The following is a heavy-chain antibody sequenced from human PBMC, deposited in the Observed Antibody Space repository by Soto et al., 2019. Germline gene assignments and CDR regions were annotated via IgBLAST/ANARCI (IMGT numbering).Heavy chain of an antibody. V-gene: IGHV6-1*01. CDR3: ARVLGGYSYGYPDYYYYGMDV. CDR1: GDSVSSNSAA. CDR2: TYYRSKWYN. J-gene: IGHJ6*02. Sequence: SQTLSLTCAISGDSVSSNSAAWNWIRQSPSRGLEWLGRTYYRSKWYNDYAVSVKSRITINPDTSKNQFSLQLNSVTPEDTAVYYCARVLGGYSYGYPDYYYYGMDVWGQGTTVPVSS. D-gene: IGHD5-18*01.